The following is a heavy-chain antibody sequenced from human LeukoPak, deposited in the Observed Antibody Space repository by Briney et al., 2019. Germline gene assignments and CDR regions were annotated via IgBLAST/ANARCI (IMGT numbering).Heavy chain of an antibody. CDR1: GFTVSRNY. V-gene: IGHV3-53*01. CDR3: ARDLREHGVFDI. J-gene: IGHJ3*02. Sequence: GGSLRLSWAASGFTVSRNYMSSVRQAPGKGLEWVSEIYSDGSTYYAASVKGRFSISRDNSKNTVYLQMNSLRDEDTAVYYCARDLREHGVFDIWGQGTMVTVSS. D-gene: IGHD1-26*01. CDR2: IYSDGST.